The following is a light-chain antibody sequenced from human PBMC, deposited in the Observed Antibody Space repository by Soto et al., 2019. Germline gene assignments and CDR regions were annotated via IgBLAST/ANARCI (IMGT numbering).Light chain of an antibody. J-gene: IGKJ1*01. CDR3: QQYYNWQPR. CDR1: QSFRGL. V-gene: IGKV3-15*01. CDR2: AAS. Sequence: EIVLTQSPATLSLSPGERATLSCRASQSFRGLLAWYQQKPGQAPRLLIYAASTRATGVPSRFSGSGSGTEFIFTISSLQSEDNALYYCQQYYNWQPRFGQGTTVDIK.